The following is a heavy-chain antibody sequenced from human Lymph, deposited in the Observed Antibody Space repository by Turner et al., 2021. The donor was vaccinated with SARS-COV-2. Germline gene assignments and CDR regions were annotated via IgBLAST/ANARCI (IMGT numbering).Heavy chain of an antibody. CDR2: INPNSGGT. V-gene: IGHV1-2*02. CDR3: ARDVERYNDIWSGYSGGYGLDV. CDR1: GYTFTGYY. J-gene: IGHJ6*02. Sequence: QVQLVQSGAEVKKHGASVKVSCTASGYTFTGYYMHWVRQAPGQGLEWMGWINPNSGGTNYAQKFQGRVTMTRDTSISTAYMELSRLRSDDTAVYYCARDVERYNDIWSGYSGGYGLDVWGQGTTVTVSS. D-gene: IGHD3-3*01.